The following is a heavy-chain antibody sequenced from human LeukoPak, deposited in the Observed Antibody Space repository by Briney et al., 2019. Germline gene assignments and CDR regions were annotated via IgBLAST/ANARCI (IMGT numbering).Heavy chain of an antibody. CDR1: GFTFSSYE. V-gene: IGHV3-48*03. J-gene: IGHJ5*02. CDR2: ISSSGRTM. D-gene: IGHD5-18*01. CDR3: ARDSGYSYGAFDP. Sequence: GGSLRLSCAASGFTFSSYEMNWVRQAPGKGLEWVSYISSSGRTMYYADSVKGRFTISRENAKSSLYLQMNSLRAEDTAVYYCARDSGYSYGAFDPWGQGTLVTVSS.